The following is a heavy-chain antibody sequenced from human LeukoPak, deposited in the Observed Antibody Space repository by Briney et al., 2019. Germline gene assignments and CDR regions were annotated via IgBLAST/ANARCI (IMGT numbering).Heavy chain of an antibody. Sequence: GGSLRLSCTASGFTFGDYVMSWFRQAPGKGLEWVGFIRSKVYGATTEYAASVKGRFTISRDDSKNTLYLQMNSLKTEDTAVYYCTSPFVVVTAILGYWGQGTLVTVSS. D-gene: IGHD2-21*02. V-gene: IGHV3-49*03. CDR2: IRSKVYGATT. J-gene: IGHJ4*02. CDR1: GFTFGDYV. CDR3: TSPFVVVTAILGY.